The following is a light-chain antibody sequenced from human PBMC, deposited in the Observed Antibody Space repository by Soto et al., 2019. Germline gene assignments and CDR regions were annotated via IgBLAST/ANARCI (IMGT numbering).Light chain of an antibody. CDR2: GTS. V-gene: IGKV3D-15*02. Sequence: EIVMTQSPATLSVSPGERATLSCRASQSVSNNLAWYQQKPGQAPRLLIYGTSTRATGIPNRFSGSGSGTEFTLTISSLQSEDFAVYYCQQYGTSPITFGQGTRLEIK. CDR3: QQYGTSPIT. J-gene: IGKJ5*01. CDR1: QSVSNN.